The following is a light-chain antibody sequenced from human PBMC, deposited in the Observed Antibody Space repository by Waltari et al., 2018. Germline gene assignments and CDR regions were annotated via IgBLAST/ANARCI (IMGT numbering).Light chain of an antibody. CDR3: QVWDDSSNQWV. CDR1: NFETKH. J-gene: IGLJ3*02. Sequence: SYVLTQPPSGSVAPGQTATIPCGGDNFETKHVPWDQQKPGQPPLLVVYDDYFRPSGNPHRYSGTTAGNTATRTISRVEAGGEADYYCQVWDDSSNQWVFGGGTKLTVL. V-gene: IGLV3-21*02. CDR2: DDY.